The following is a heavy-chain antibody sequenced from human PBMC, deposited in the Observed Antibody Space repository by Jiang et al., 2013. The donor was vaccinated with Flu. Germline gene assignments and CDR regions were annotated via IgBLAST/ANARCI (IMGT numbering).Heavy chain of an antibody. J-gene: IGHJ4*02. D-gene: IGHD3-10*01. V-gene: IGHV7-4-1*02. CDR2: IATNTGNP. CDR1: GYTFSRYA. CDR3: ARDTYDGSISTLDY. Sequence: VQLVESGSELKKPGASVKVSCKVSGYTFSRYAVNWLRQAPGQGPEWMGWIATNTGNPTYAQGFTERFVFSLDTSVSTAYLQITSLKAEDTAVYYCARDTYDGSISTLDYWGQGTLVTVSS.